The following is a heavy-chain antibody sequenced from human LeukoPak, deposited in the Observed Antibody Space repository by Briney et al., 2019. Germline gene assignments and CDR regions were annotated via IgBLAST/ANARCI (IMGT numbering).Heavy chain of an antibody. CDR3: ATRAFGGDFSRAEGGAFDI. CDR1: GYTLTELS. Sequence: ASVKVSCKVSGYTLTELSMHWVRQAPGKGLEWMGGFDPEDGETIYAQKFQGRVTMTEDTSTDTAYMELSSLRSEDTAVYYCATRAFGGDFSRAEGGAFDIWGQGTMVTVSS. J-gene: IGHJ3*02. CDR2: FDPEDGET. D-gene: IGHD2-21*01. V-gene: IGHV1-24*01.